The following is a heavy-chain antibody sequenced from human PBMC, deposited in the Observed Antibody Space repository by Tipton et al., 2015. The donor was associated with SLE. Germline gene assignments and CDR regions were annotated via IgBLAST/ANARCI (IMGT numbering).Heavy chain of an antibody. CDR1: GGSINSGAYS. V-gene: IGHV4-30-2*01. J-gene: IGHJ4*02. D-gene: IGHD2-2*01. CDR3: ARGCSSATCYPSGGFDY. CDR2: IYHSGST. Sequence: TLSLTCSVSGGSINSGAYSWSWIRQPPGKGLQSIGYIYHSGSTFYNPSLKSRVTISVDTSKSQFSLKLTSVTAVDTAVYFCARGCSSATCYPSGGFDYWGQGTLVTVSS.